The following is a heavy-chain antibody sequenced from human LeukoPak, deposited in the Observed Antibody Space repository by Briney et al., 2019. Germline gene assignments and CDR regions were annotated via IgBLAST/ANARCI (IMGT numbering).Heavy chain of an antibody. CDR2: ISYDGSNK. Sequence: HPGGSLRLSCAASGFSFSSYSMNWVRQAPGKGLEWVAVISYDGSNKYYADSVKGRFTISRDNSKNTLYLQMNSLRAEDTAVYYCARDPPNWGSYDGAFDIWGQGTMVTVSS. J-gene: IGHJ3*02. CDR1: GFSFSSYS. CDR3: ARDPPNWGSYDGAFDI. D-gene: IGHD7-27*01. V-gene: IGHV3-30*03.